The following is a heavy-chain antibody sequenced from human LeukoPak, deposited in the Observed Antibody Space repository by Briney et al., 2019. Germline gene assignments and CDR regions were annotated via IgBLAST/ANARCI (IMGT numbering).Heavy chain of an antibody. CDR2: IIPVFGTA. Sequence: SVKVSCKASGGTFSSYAISWVRQAPGQGLEWMGGIIPVFGTANYAQKFQGRVTITADESTSTAYMELSSLRSEDTAVYYCARGGSIVVVVAATYYFDYWGQGTLVTVSS. V-gene: IGHV1-69*13. CDR1: GGTFSSYA. J-gene: IGHJ4*02. CDR3: ARGGSIVVVVAATYYFDY. D-gene: IGHD2-15*01.